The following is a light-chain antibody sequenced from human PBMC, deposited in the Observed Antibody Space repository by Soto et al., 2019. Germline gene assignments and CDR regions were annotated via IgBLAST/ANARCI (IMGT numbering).Light chain of an antibody. CDR1: QSISSW. CDR2: KAS. V-gene: IGKV1-5*03. Sequence: DIPMTQSPSTLSASVGDRVTITCRASQSISSWLAWYQQKPGKAPKLLIYKASSLESGVPSRFSGSGSGTEFTLTISSLQPDDFVTYYCQQYNSYSLTFGGGTKVDIK. CDR3: QQYNSYSLT. J-gene: IGKJ4*01.